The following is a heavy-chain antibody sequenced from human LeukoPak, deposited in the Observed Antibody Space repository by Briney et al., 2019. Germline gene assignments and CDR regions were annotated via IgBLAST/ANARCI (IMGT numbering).Heavy chain of an antibody. CDR1: GGSISSGGYY. CDR2: IYHSGST. Sequence: SQTLSLTCTVSGGSISSGGYYWSWIRQPPGKGLEWIGYIYHSGSTYYIPSLKSRVTISVDRSKNQFSLKLSSVTAADTAVYYCARGRIVGATAGLDYWGQGTLVTVSS. V-gene: IGHV4-30-2*01. J-gene: IGHJ4*02. D-gene: IGHD1-26*01. CDR3: ARGRIVGATAGLDY.